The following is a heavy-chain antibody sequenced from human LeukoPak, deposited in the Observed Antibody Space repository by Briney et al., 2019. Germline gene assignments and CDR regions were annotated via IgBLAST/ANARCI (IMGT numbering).Heavy chain of an antibody. V-gene: IGHV3-7*01. Sequence: GGSLRLSCAASGFTFSSYWMSWVRQAPGRGLEWVANIKQDGSEKHYVDSVKGRFTISRDNAKNSLYLQMNSLRAEDTAVYYCAKIKGSSSPFDSWGQGTLVTVSS. CDR2: IKQDGSEK. CDR1: GFTFSSYW. CDR3: AKIKGSSSPFDS. D-gene: IGHD6-6*01. J-gene: IGHJ4*02.